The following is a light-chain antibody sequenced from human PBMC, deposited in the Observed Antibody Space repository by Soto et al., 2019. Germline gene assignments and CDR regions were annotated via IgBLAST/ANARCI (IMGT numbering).Light chain of an antibody. J-gene: IGKJ1*01. CDR2: GAY. V-gene: IGKV3-20*01. CDR1: QTIDNT. CDR3: QQYGTAPWT. Sequence: EIVMTQSPATLSLSPGERATLSCRASQTIDNTLAWYQRKPGQAPRLLLYGAYNRATGIPDRFSGSGSGTDFTLTISRLEPEDFAVYYCQQYGTAPWTFGQGTKVDIK.